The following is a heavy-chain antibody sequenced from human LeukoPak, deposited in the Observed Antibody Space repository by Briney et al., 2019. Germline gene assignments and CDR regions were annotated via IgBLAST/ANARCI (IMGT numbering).Heavy chain of an antibody. J-gene: IGHJ4*02. CDR3: AKDSDWGMIVVVITKFDY. CDR2: ISGSGGST. V-gene: IGHV3-23*01. D-gene: IGHD3-22*01. Sequence: GGSLRLSCAASGFTFSSHALSWVRQAPGKGLEWVSAISGSGGSTYYADSVKGRFTISRDNSKNTLYLQMNSLRAEDTAVYYCAKDSDWGMIVVVITKFDYWGQGTLVTVSS. CDR1: GFTFSSHA.